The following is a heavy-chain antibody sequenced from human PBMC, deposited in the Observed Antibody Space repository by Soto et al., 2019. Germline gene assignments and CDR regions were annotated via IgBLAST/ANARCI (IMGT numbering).Heavy chain of an antibody. CDR3: ARGQYYYDSSGYPAY. J-gene: IGHJ4*02. Sequence: GGSLRLSCAASGFTFSSYWMHWVRQAPGKGLVWVSRINSDGSSTSYADSVKGRFTISRDNAKNTLYLQMNSLRAEDTAVYYCARGQYYYDSSGYPAYWGQGTLVTVSS. V-gene: IGHV3-74*01. CDR2: INSDGSST. CDR1: GFTFSSYW. D-gene: IGHD3-22*01.